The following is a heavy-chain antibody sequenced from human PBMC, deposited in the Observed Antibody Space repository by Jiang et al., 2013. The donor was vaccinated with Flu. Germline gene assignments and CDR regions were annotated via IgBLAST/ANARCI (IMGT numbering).Heavy chain of an antibody. J-gene: IGHJ6*03. V-gene: IGHV5-10-1*01. D-gene: IGHD3-9*01. CDR1: GYSFTSYW. CDR2: IDPSDSYT. Sequence: GAEVKKPGESLRISCKGSGYSFTSYWISWVRQMPGKGLEWMGRIDPSDSYTNYSPSFQGHVTISADKSITTAYLQWSSLKASDTAMYYCARQGSDDILTGYQDYSYYYMDVWGKGTTVTVSS. CDR3: ARQGSDDILTGYQDYSYYYMDV.